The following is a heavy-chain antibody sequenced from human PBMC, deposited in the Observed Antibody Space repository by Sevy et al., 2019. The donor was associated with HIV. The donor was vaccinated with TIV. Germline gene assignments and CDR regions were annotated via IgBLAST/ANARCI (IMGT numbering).Heavy chain of an antibody. Sequence: GGSLRLSCAASGFTVSSNYMSWVRQAPGKGLEWVSVIYSGGSTYYADSVKGRFTISRDNAKNSLYLHMNGLRAEDTAVYYCARDRPTLNYHASSGYNYYFDSWGQGTLVTVSS. CDR1: GFTVSSNY. D-gene: IGHD3-22*01. CDR2: IYSGGST. J-gene: IGHJ4*02. CDR3: ARDRPTLNYHASSGYNYYFDS. V-gene: IGHV3-53*01.